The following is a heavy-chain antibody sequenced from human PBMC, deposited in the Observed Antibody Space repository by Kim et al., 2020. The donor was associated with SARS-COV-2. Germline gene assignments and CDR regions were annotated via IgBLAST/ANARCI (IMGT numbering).Heavy chain of an antibody. CDR1: GYTFTSYD. CDR2: MNPNSGNT. CDR3: AREGPYTYYDFWSGRRDYYYYGMDV. Sequence: ASVKVSCKASGYTFTSYDINWVRQATGQGLEWMGWMNPNSGNTGYAQKFQGRVTMTRNTSISTAYMELSSLRSEDTAVYYCAREGPYTYYDFWSGRRDYYYYGMDVWGQGTTVTVSS. D-gene: IGHD3-3*01. J-gene: IGHJ6*02. V-gene: IGHV1-8*01.